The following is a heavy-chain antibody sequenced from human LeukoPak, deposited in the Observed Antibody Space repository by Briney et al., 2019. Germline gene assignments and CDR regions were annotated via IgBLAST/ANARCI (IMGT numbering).Heavy chain of an antibody. V-gene: IGHV4-30-2*01. J-gene: IGHJ2*01. Sequence: SETLSLTCTVSGGSISSGGYYWSWIRQPPGKGLEWIGYINHSGSTYYNPSLKSRVTISVDRSKNQFSLKLSSVTAADTALYYCARTSYYGSGSWYFDVWGRGALVSVSS. CDR1: GGSISSGGYY. D-gene: IGHD3-10*01. CDR2: INHSGST. CDR3: ARTSYYGSGSWYFDV.